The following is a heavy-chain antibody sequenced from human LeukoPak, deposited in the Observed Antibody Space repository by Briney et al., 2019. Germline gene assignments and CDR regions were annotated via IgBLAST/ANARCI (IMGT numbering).Heavy chain of an antibody. J-gene: IGHJ4*02. CDR3: ARGWGYSSSWYGEFDY. V-gene: IGHV3-7*01. Sequence: PGGSLRLSCAASGFTFSSYWMSWVRQAPGKGLEWVANIKQDGSEKYYVDSVKGRFTISRDNAKNSLYLQMNSLRAEDTAVYYCARGWGYSSSWYGEFDYWGRGTLVTVSS. D-gene: IGHD6-13*01. CDR2: IKQDGSEK. CDR1: GFTFSSYW.